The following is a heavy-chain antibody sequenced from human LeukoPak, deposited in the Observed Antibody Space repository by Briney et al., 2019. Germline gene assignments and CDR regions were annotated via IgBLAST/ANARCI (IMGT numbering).Heavy chain of an antibody. CDR2: IDQSGKP. CDR1: GSSISGSY. Sequence: PSETLSLTCGVSGSSISGSYWSWLRQPPGKGLQWIGYIDQSGKPNYNPSLKSRVTMSADTSKPHFSLELSAVTAADTALYYCVRTGQYAEIEWHWGRGTLVTVSS. CDR3: VRTGQYAEIEWH. V-gene: IGHV4-59*12. D-gene: IGHD3-3*01. J-gene: IGHJ4*02.